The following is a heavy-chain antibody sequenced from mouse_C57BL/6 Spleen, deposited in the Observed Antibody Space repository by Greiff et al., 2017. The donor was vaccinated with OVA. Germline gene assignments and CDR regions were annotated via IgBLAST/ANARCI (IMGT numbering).Heavy chain of an antibody. J-gene: IGHJ2*01. CDR2: IYPGSGST. D-gene: IGHD1-1*01. V-gene: IGHV1-55*01. CDR3: ARKVDITTVHFDY. Sequence: VQLQQPGAELVKPGASVKMSCKASGYTFTSYWITWVKQRPGQGLEWIGDIYPGSGSTNYNEKFKSKATLTVDTSSSTAYMQLSSLTSEDSAVYYGARKVDITTVHFDYWGQGTTLTVSS. CDR1: GYTFTSYW.